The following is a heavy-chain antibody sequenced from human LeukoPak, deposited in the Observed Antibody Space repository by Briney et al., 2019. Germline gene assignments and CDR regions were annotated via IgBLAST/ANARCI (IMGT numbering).Heavy chain of an antibody. D-gene: IGHD3-10*01. CDR3: ARYYYGSGTPFY. J-gene: IGHJ4*02. V-gene: IGHV3-7*01. CDR1: GFIFSSYW. CDR2: INQDGSEK. Sequence: GGSLRLSCAASGFIFSSYWMSWVRQVPGKGLEWVANINQDGSEKYYVDSVKGRFTISRDNAKTSLYLQMNSLRAEDTAVYYCARYYYGSGTPFYWGQGTLVTVSP.